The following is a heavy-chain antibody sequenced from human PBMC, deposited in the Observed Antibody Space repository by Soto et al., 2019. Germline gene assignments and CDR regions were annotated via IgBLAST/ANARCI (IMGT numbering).Heavy chain of an antibody. J-gene: IGHJ4*02. CDR2: INGAGRAT. V-gene: IGHV3-23*01. CDR1: GYGFSNCA. CDR3: AKDFSDNTGYYLYYFDN. Sequence: GGALRLSCRPAGYGFSNCAMRCLRKTPGKRLQWVSAINGAGRATYYADSVKGRFTISRDNFKNTLYLQMNSLRAEDTAVYYCAKDFSDNTGYYLYYFDNWGQGALVTVSS. D-gene: IGHD3-22*01.